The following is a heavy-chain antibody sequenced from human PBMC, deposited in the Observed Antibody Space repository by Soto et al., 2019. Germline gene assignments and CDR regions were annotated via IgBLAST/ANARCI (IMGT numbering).Heavy chain of an antibody. CDR2: ISGFNGQT. CDR3: ARVDPRGVAVVRDY. D-gene: IGHD3-10*01. V-gene: IGHV1-18*01. CDR1: GNTFASHG. J-gene: IGHJ4*02. Sequence: QVQLVQSGPEVKKPGASVKVSCKASGNTFASHGFSWVRQAPGQGLEWMGWISGFNGQTNYALKFQGRVTLTTDTSTSTAYMELRSLRSDATEVYFCARVDPRGVAVVRDYWGQGTLVTVSS.